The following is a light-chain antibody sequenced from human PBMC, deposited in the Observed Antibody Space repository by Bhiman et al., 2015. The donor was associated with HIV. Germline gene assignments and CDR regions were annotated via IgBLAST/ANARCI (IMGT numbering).Light chain of an antibody. Sequence: QSALTQPASVSGSPGQAITISCTGTSRDVGAYNYVSWYQQHPGKAPKLIIFDVSHRPSGVSDRFSGSQSGVTASLTISGLQADDEADYYCCAYTDTITRVFGTGTKVTVL. CDR2: DVS. V-gene: IGLV2-14*03. J-gene: IGLJ1*01. CDR1: SRDVGAYNY. CDR3: CAYTDTITRV.